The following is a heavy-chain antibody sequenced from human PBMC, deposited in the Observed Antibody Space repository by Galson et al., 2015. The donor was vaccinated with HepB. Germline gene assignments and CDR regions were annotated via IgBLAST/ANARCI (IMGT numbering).Heavy chain of an antibody. J-gene: IGHJ6*02. CDR3: ARDRAAAGSGVPSMDV. CDR1: GFTVSSNY. CDR2: IYSGGST. D-gene: IGHD6-13*01. Sequence: SLRLSCAASGFTVSSNYMSWVRQAPGKGLEWVSVIYSGGSTYYADSVKGRFTISRDNSKNTLYLQMNSLRAEDTAVYYCARDRAAAGSGVPSMDVWGQGTTVTVSS. V-gene: IGHV3-53*01.